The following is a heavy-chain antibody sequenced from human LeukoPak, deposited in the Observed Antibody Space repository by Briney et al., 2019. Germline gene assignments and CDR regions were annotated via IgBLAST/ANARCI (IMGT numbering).Heavy chain of an antibody. V-gene: IGHV3-30*18. CDR1: GFTFSSYG. D-gene: IGHD6-13*01. Sequence: TGRSLRLSCAASGFTFSSYGMHWVRQAPGKGLEWVAVISYDGSNKYYADSVKGRFTISKDNSKNTLYLQMDSLKGEGTAVYYRAKAVGAAGNWLAEVAGMDVWGKGTTVTVSS. J-gene: IGHJ6*04. CDR3: AKAVGAAGNWLAEVAGMDV. CDR2: ISYDGSNK.